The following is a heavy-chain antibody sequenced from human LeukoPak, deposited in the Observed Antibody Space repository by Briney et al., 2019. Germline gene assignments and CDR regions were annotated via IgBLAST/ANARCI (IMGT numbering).Heavy chain of an antibody. CDR2: ISAYNGNT. J-gene: IGHJ4*02. CDR3: ARRAVGATFVVDY. D-gene: IGHD1-26*01. CDR1: GYSFTSYW. V-gene: IGHV1-18*04. Sequence: GESLKISCKGSGYSFTSYWIGWVRQMPGKGLEWMGWISAYNGNTNYAQKLQGRVTITTDTSTSTAYMELRSLRSDDTAVYYCARRAVGATFVVDYWGQGTLVTVSS.